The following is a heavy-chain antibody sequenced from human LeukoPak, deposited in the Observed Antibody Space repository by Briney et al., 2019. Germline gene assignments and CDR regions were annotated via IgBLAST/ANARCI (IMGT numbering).Heavy chain of an antibody. Sequence: GGSLRLSCAASGFTFSDYYMSWIRQAPGKGLEWVSYISNSGDFIAYADSVKGRFTISRDNAKNSLYLQMNSLRAEDTAVYYCARDLWYGYYYYYYGMDVWGQGTTVTVSS. V-gene: IGHV3-11*04. CDR2: ISNSGDFI. CDR1: GFTFSDYY. CDR3: ARDLWYGYYYYYYGMDV. D-gene: IGHD6-13*01. J-gene: IGHJ6*02.